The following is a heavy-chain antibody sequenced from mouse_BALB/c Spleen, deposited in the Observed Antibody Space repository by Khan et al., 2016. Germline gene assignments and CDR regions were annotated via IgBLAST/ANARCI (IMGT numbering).Heavy chain of an antibody. CDR3: ARDYYGSSFFDY. Sequence: FQLKQSGPGLVKPSQSLSLTCTVTGYSITSDYAWNWIRQFPGNKLEWMGYINYSGSTSYNPSLKSRISITRDTSKNQFFLQLNSVTTEDTATYYCARDYYGSSFFDYWGQGTTLTVSS. V-gene: IGHV3-2*02. J-gene: IGHJ2*01. CDR1: GYSITSDYA. CDR2: INYSGST. D-gene: IGHD1-1*01.